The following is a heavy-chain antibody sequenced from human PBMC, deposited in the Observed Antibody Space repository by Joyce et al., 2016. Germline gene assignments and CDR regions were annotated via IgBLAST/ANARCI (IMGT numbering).Heavy chain of an antibody. CDR1: GFTFSNYV. Sequence: VQLVEYGGGVVQHGRSLSLSCAASGFTFSNYVMHWVRQAPGKGLEWVAVIANDGNKKYYADSVKSRFTISRDNSKNTLYLQMNSLRAEDTAVYYCAKRYDYVDYWGQGTLVTVSS. CDR3: AKRYDYVDY. V-gene: IGHV3-30*18. CDR2: IANDGNKK. J-gene: IGHJ4*02. D-gene: IGHD3-16*01.